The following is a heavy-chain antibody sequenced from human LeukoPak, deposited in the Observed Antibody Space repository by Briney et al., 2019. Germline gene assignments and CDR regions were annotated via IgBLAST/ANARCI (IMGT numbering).Heavy chain of an antibody. CDR3: AREVPDYYGSGRPAVVDY. J-gene: IGHJ4*02. D-gene: IGHD3-10*01. V-gene: IGHV1-18*01. CDR2: ISAYNGNI. CDR1: GGTFSSYA. Sequence: ASVKVSCKASGGTFSSYAISWVRQAPGHGLEWMGWISAYNGNIDCAQKFQGRVTMTTDTSTSTAYMELRSLTSDDTAVYYCAREVPDYYGSGRPAVVDYWGQGTLVPVSS.